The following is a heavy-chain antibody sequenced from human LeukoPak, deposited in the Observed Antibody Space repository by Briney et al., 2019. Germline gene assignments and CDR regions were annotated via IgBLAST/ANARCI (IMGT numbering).Heavy chain of an antibody. V-gene: IGHV4-59*01. CDR2: IYYSGST. CDR1: GGSISSYY. Sequence: PSETLSLTSTVSGGSISSYYWSWIRQPPGRGLEWIGYIYYSGSTNYNPSLRRRVTISVDTSKNQFSLKLSSVTAADTAVYYCASKYSSGWYEAFDIWGQGTMVTVSS. J-gene: IGHJ3*02. CDR3: ASKYSSGWYEAFDI. D-gene: IGHD6-19*01.